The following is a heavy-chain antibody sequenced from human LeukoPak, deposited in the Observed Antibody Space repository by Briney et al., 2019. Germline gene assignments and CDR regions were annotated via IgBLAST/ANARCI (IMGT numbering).Heavy chain of an antibody. V-gene: IGHV1-69*01. CDR3: ARGGYSYSYYYYGMDV. Sequence: SVKVSCKASGGTFSSYAISWVRQAPGQGLEWMGGIIPIFGTANYAQKFQGRVTITADESTSTAYMELSSLRSEDTAVYYCARGGYSYSYYYYGMDVWGKGTTVTVSS. D-gene: IGHD5-18*01. CDR1: GGTFSSYA. J-gene: IGHJ6*04. CDR2: IIPIFGTA.